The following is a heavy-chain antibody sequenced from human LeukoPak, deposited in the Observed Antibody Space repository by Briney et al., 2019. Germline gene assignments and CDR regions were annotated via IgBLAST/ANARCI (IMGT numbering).Heavy chain of an antibody. J-gene: IGHJ3*02. Sequence: PSETLSLTCAVSGPSISSGHYWGWIRQPPGKGLEWIGSIYNSGSTYYNPSLRSRVTISVDTSKNQFSLKLSSVTAADTAVYYCARNNTRTVSRGSSRRRANAFDIWGQGTMVTVSS. D-gene: IGHD6-13*01. CDR3: ARNNTRTVSRGSSRRRANAFDI. CDR1: GPSISSGHY. V-gene: IGHV4-38-2*01. CDR2: IYNSGST.